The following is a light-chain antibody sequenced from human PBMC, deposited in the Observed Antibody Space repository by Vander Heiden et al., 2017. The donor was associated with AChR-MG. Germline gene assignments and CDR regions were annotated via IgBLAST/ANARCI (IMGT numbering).Light chain of an antibody. Sequence: SSELTQDPAVSVALGQTVRITCQGDSLRTYYASWYQQKPGQAPVLVISGKNNRPSGIPDRFSGSMSGNTASLTITWAQAEDEADYYCNSGDISGSHVVFGGGTKLTVL. CDR2: GKN. V-gene: IGLV3-19*01. CDR3: NSGDISGSHVV. J-gene: IGLJ2*01. CDR1: SLRTYY.